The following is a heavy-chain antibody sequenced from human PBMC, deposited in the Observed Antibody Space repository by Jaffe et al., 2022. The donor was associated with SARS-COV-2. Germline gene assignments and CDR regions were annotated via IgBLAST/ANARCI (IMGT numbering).Heavy chain of an antibody. CDR3: ARCKNWECFDL. CDR1: GFTFSDYW. CDR2: MNIDGSTT. J-gene: IGHJ4*02. V-gene: IGHV3-74*01. D-gene: IGHD3-9*01. Sequence: EVQLVESGGGLVQPGGSLRLSCAASGFTFSDYWMHWVRQAPGKGLVWVSRMNIDGSTTNYADSVKGRFTISRNNAKNTLYLQLNSLRAEDTAIYYCARCKNWECFDLWGQGALVTVSS.